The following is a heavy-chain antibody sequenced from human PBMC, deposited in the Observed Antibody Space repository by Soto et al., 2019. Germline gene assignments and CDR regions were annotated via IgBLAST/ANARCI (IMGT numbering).Heavy chain of an antibody. J-gene: IGHJ6*02. CDR3: AREEYSSSWYGGGNYYYYYGMDV. D-gene: IGHD6-13*01. Sequence: GGSLRLSCAASGFTFSSYAMHWVRQAPGKGLEWVAVISYDGSNKYYADSVKGRFTISRDNSKNTLYLQMNSLRAEDTAVYYCAREEYSSSWYGGGNYYYYYGMDVWGQGTTVTVSS. V-gene: IGHV3-30-3*01. CDR2: ISYDGSNK. CDR1: GFTFSSYA.